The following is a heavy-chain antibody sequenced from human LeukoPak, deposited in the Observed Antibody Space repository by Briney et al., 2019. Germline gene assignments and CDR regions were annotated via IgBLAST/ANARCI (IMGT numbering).Heavy chain of an antibody. D-gene: IGHD2-2*01. CDR1: GFTFSSYG. CDR3: AKVRSSATSEY. V-gene: IGHV3-30*02. CDR2: IRYDGSIE. J-gene: IGHJ4*02. Sequence: PGGSLRLSCAASGFTFSSYGMHWVRQAPGKGLEWVAFIRYDGSIEYYADSVKGRFTISRDNSKNTLFVQMNSLRAEDTAVYYCAKVRSSATSEYWGQGTLVTVSS.